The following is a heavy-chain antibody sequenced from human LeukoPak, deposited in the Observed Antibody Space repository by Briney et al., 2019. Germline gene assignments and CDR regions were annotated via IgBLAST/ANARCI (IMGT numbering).Heavy chain of an antibody. CDR1: GYTFNSHS. V-gene: IGHV7-4-1*02. D-gene: IGHD2-15*01. Sequence: ASVKVSCKASGYTFNSHSMNWVRQAPGQGLEWMGWINTNTGNPTYAQGFTGRFVFSLDTSVSTAYLQISSPKAEDTAVYYCARPYCNGGSCQRPPYGMDVWGQGTTVTVSS. J-gene: IGHJ6*02. CDR3: ARPYCNGGSCQRPPYGMDV. CDR2: INTNTGNP.